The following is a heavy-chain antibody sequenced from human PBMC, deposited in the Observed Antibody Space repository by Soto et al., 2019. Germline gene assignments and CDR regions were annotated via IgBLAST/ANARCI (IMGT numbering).Heavy chain of an antibody. J-gene: IGHJ5*02. Sequence: SETLSLTCTVSGASIRSTDYYWSWIRQAPGKGLEWIGYVYYTGSTYYNPSLMSRLTISVDTSKNQFSLKLTSVAAAETAVYYCVRTAREGAVAPHWFDRWGQGTQVTVSS. CDR3: VRTAREGAVAPHWFDR. V-gene: IGHV4-30-4*01. D-gene: IGHD2-21*02. CDR2: VYYTGST. CDR1: GASIRSTDYY.